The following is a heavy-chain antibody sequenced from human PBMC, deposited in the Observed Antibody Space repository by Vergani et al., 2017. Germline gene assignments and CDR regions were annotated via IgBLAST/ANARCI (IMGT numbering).Heavy chain of an antibody. Sequence: EVQLLESGGGLVQPGGSLRRSCEASGFSFPGYAMSWVRQAPGKGLEWVSSVSGSSATPYYADSVKGRFIISRENSKNTLHLQMNSLRADDTAVYYCTKGSRGYTGYFFDYWGQGALASVSS. V-gene: IGHV3-23*01. CDR3: TKGSRGYTGYFFDY. J-gene: IGHJ4*02. D-gene: IGHD5-12*01. CDR1: GFSFPGYA. CDR2: VSGSSATP.